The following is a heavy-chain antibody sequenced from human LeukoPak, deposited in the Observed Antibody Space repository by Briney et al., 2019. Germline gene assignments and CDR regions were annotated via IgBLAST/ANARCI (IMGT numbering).Heavy chain of an antibody. J-gene: IGHJ4*02. Sequence: GGSLRLSCAASGFTFSSYAMSWVRQAPGKGLEWVSGTTSSGGNTFYADSVKGRFTISRDNSKNTLYLQMNSLRAEDTAVYYCAKDQDPSLLWFGLVDYWGQGTLVTVSS. CDR3: AKDQDPSLLWFGLVDY. CDR2: TTSSGGNT. V-gene: IGHV3-23*01. CDR1: GFTFSSYA. D-gene: IGHD3-10*01.